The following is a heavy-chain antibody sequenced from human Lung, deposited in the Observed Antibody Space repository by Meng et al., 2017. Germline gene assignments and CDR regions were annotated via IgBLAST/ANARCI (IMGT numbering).Heavy chain of an antibody. D-gene: IGHD6-19*01. J-gene: IGHJ5*02. CDR1: GGSISTSGYY. CDR2: IGHSGFT. V-gene: IGHV4-39*01. Sequence: QSEGHASAPVRVNPSEALPLTCGVSGGSISTSGYYWGWIRQPPGKGLEWIGSIGHSGFTYYTPSLKSRVAVSLDTSKSQFSLMLTSVTAADTAVYYCVRSSAWVRTGFDPWGQGTLVTVSS. CDR3: VRSSAWVRTGFDP.